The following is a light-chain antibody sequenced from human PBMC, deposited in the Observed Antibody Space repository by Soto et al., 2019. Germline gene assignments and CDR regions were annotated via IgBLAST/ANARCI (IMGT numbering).Light chain of an antibody. Sequence: QSVLTQPPSASGSPGQSVTISCTGTSSDVGVYNYVSWYQQHPGKAPKLLSYEASKRPSGVPDRFSGSKSGNTASLTVSGLQAEDEADFYCSSYAGSNNVVFGGGTKLTVL. CDR1: SSDVGVYNY. J-gene: IGLJ2*01. V-gene: IGLV2-8*01. CDR3: SSYAGSNNVV. CDR2: EAS.